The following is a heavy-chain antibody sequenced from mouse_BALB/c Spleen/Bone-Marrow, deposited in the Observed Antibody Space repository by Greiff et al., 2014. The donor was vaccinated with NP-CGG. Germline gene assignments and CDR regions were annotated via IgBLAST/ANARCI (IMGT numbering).Heavy chain of an antibody. CDR3: ARVYLWYFDV. V-gene: IGHV2-9*02. CDR1: GFSLTSYG. D-gene: IGHD2-3*01. Sequence: QVQLKESGPGLVAPSQGLSITCTVSGFSLTSYGVHWVRQPPGKGLEWLRVIWAGGSTNYNSALMSRLSISKDNSKSQVFLKMNSLQTDDTAMYYCARVYLWYFDVWGAGTTVTVSS. J-gene: IGHJ1*01. CDR2: IWAGGST.